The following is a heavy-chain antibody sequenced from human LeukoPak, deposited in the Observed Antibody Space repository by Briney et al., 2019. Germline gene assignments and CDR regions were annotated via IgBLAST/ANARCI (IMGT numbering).Heavy chain of an antibody. Sequence: RGGSLRLSCTASGLTFSSYSMNWVRPAPGKGLEWVSSISCRSSYIYYAVAVKGRFTISRDNAKNSLYLQLNRRRAEDTAVYYRARVHCSSTSCYSWGQGPLVTVSS. CDR1: GLTFSSYS. D-gene: IGHD2-2*01. J-gene: IGHJ4*02. CDR2: ISCRSSYI. CDR3: ARVHCSSTSCYS. V-gene: IGHV3-21*01.